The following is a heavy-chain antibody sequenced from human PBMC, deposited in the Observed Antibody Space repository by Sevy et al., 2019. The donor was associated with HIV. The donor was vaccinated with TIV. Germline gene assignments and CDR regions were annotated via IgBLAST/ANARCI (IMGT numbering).Heavy chain of an antibody. V-gene: IGHV4-39*01. CDR1: GGSISSSSYY. D-gene: IGHD5-18*01. CDR2: IYYSGST. CDR3: ARGGYSYREFDY. Sequence: SETLSLTCTVSGGSISSSSYYWGWIRQPPGKGLEWIGSIYYSGSTYYNPSLKSRVTISVDTSKNQCSLNLSSVAAAGTAVYYCARGGYSYREFDYWGQGTLVTVSS. J-gene: IGHJ4*02.